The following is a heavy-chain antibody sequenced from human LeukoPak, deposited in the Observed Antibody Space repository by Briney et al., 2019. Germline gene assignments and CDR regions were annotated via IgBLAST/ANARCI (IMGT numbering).Heavy chain of an antibody. D-gene: IGHD3-10*01. CDR1: GVSISSSSYY. Sequence: SETLSLTCTVSGVSISSSSYYWGWLRQPPGKGLEWIGSIYYSGSTYYNPSLKSRVTISVDTSKNPFSLKLSSVTAADTAVYYCARLWFGPFNWFDPWGQGTLVTVSS. CDR2: IYYSGST. V-gene: IGHV4-39*01. J-gene: IGHJ5*02. CDR3: ARLWFGPFNWFDP.